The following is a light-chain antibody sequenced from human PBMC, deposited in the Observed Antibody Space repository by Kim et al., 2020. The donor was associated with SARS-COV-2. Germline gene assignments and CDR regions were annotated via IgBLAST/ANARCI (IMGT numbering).Light chain of an antibody. Sequence: ITCRGENRRSFYDSCYQQKPGQAPALLIYCKNNRPSVGPARLSSASSGHTASLTITGAQAEDEADYYCNSRGSSGNHVVFGGGTKLTVL. CDR2: CKN. V-gene: IGLV3-19*01. J-gene: IGLJ2*01. CDR1: NRRSFY. CDR3: NSRGSSGNHVV.